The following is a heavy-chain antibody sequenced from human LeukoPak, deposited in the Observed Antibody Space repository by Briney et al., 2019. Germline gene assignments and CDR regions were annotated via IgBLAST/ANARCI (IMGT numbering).Heavy chain of an antibody. D-gene: IGHD3-10*01. Sequence: EGSLRLSCAASGFTFSSYAMHWVRQAPGKGLEWVAVISYDGSNKYYADSVKGRFTISRDNSKNTLYLQMNSLRAEDTAVYYCARGLLWFGGDAFDIWGQGTMVTVSS. CDR3: ARGLLWFGGDAFDI. J-gene: IGHJ3*02. CDR1: GFTFSSYA. CDR2: ISYDGSNK. V-gene: IGHV3-30*04.